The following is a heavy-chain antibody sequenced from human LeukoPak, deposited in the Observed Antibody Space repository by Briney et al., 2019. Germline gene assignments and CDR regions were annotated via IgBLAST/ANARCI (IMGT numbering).Heavy chain of an antibody. D-gene: IGHD1-26*01. CDR1: GDSISSSTHY. J-gene: IGHJ5*02. CDR3: ARRNMWGWFDP. CDR2: MYYSGHT. Sequence: PSETLSLTCIVSGDSISSSTHYWGWIRQPPGKGLEWIGSMYYSGHTYYNPSLKSRVTMSIDTSKNQFSLNLSSVTAADTAVYYCARRNMWGWFDPWGQGTLGIVSS. V-gene: IGHV4-39*01.